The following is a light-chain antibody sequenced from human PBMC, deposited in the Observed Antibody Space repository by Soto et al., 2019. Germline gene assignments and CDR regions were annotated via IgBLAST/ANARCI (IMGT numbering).Light chain of an antibody. J-gene: IGKJ2*01. Sequence: DIVLTQSPDSLAVSLGETATINCKASQSVLFSHNNKNYLAWYQQRPGQPPRLLIYWASTRGSGVPDRFSGSGSGTNFTLTISSLQAEDLAVYHCQQYYSPPYTFGQGTKLAIK. CDR1: QSVLFSHNNKNY. V-gene: IGKV4-1*01. CDR2: WAS. CDR3: QQYYSPPYT.